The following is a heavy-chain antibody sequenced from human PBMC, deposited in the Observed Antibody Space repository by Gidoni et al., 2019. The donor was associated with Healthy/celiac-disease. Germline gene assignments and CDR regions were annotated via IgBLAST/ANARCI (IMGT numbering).Heavy chain of an antibody. J-gene: IGHJ4*02. Sequence: LPLQESGPGLGKPSETLSLTCTVSGGPISSSSYYWGWIRQPPGKGLEWIGSIYYSGSTYYNPSLKSRVTISVDTSKNQFSLKLSSVTAADTAVYYCARHVEWFGELLPNFDYWGQGTLVTVSS. CDR2: IYYSGST. D-gene: IGHD3-10*01. V-gene: IGHV4-39*01. CDR3: ARHVEWFGELLPNFDY. CDR1: GGPISSSSYY.